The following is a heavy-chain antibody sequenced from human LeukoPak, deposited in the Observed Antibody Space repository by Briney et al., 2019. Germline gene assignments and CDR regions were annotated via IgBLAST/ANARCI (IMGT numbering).Heavy chain of an antibody. D-gene: IGHD2-2*02. V-gene: IGHV1-2*02. Sequence: GASVKVSCKASGYTFTGYYMHWVRQAPGQGLEWMGWINPNSGGTNYAQKFQGRVTMTRDTSISTAYMELSRLRSDDTAVYYCARDRRCSSTSYYTSLRGGPWFDPWGQGTLVTVSS. CDR3: ARDRRCSSTSYYTSLRGGPWFDP. CDR1: GYTFTGYY. J-gene: IGHJ5*02. CDR2: INPNSGGT.